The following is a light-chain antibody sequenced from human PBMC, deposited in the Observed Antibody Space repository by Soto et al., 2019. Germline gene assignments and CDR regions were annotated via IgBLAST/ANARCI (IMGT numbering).Light chain of an antibody. CDR3: QQYGRSPRT. CDR1: QSVSSSY. CDR2: GAS. Sequence: EIVLKQSPGTLSLSPGERATLSCRASQSVSSSYLAWYQQKPGQAPRLLIYGASSRATGIPDRFSGSGSGTDFTLTISRLEPEDFAVYYCQQYGRSPRTFGQGTKVEIK. V-gene: IGKV3-20*01. J-gene: IGKJ1*01.